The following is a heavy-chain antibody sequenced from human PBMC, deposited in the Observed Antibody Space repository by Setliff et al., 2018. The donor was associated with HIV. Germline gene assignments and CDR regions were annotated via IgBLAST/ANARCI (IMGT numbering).Heavy chain of an antibody. J-gene: IGHJ4*02. CDR2: FDPEDEET. CDR3: TVDHPDDVQVI. CDR1: GYSLTELS. D-gene: IGHD1-1*01. V-gene: IGHV1-24*01. Sequence: ASVKVSCKVSGYSLTELSIHWVRQAPGKGLEWVGGFDPEDEETFYAETVQGRVTMTEDTLTDTAYMELSSLRSDDTAMYYCTVDHPDDVQVIWGQGTLVTAPQ.